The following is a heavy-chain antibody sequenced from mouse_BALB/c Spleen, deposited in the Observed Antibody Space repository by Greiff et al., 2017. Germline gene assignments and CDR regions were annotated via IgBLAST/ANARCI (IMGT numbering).Heavy chain of an antibody. J-gene: IGHJ3*01. V-gene: IGHV5-17*02. CDR3: ARWGNYDWFAY. D-gene: IGHD2-1*01. Sequence: EVNVVESGGGLVQPGGSRKLSCAASGFTFSSFGMHWVRQAPEKGLEWVAYISSGSSTIYYADTVKGRFTISRDNPKNTLFLQMTSLRSEDTAMYYCARWGNYDWFAYWGQGTLVTVSA. CDR1: GFTFSSFG. CDR2: ISSGSSTI.